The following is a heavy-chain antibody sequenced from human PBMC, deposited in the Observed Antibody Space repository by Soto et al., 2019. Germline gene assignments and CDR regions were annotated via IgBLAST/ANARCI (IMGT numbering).Heavy chain of an antibody. CDR3: ARDQLSSGLPVWFDP. J-gene: IGHJ5*02. Sequence: SETLSLTCTVSGGSISTYYWSWIRQPPGKGLEWIGYIYYDGSTSYNPSLRSRVTISVDTSKNQFSLILSSVTSADTAVYYCARDQLSSGLPVWFDPWGQGIRVTVAS. V-gene: IGHV4-59*01. CDR1: GGSISTYY. CDR2: IYYDGST. D-gene: IGHD6-25*01.